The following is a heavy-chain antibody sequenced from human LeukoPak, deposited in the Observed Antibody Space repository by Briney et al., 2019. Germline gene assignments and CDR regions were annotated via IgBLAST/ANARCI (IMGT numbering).Heavy chain of an antibody. Sequence: PGGSLRLSCAASGFTFSSYAMHWVRQDPGKGPEYVSAIGSTGGSTYYANSVKGRFTISRDNSKNTLFLQMGGLRAEDMAVYYCARVFYDSSAYYYDYWGQGTLVTVSS. D-gene: IGHD3-22*01. CDR2: IGSTGGST. CDR1: GFTFSSYA. V-gene: IGHV3-64*01. CDR3: ARVFYDSSAYYYDY. J-gene: IGHJ4*02.